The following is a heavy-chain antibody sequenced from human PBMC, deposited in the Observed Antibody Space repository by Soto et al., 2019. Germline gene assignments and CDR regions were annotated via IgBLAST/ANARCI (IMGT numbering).Heavy chain of an antibody. CDR2: IKSKTDGGTT. V-gene: IGHV3-15*01. Sequence: GGSLRLSCAASGFTFSNAWMSWVRQAPGKGLEWVGRIKSKTDGGTTDYAAPVKGRFTISRDDSKNTLYLQMNSLKTEDTAVYYCTTDQPDIVGMFDYWGQGTLVTVSS. CDR1: GFTFSNAW. J-gene: IGHJ4*02. CDR3: TTDQPDIVGMFDY. D-gene: IGHD3-22*01.